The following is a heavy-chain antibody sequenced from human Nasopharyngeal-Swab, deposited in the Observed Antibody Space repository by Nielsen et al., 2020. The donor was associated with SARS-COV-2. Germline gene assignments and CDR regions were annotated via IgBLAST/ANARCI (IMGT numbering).Heavy chain of an antibody. J-gene: IGHJ5*02. CDR1: GGSISSGGYY. Sequence: SETLSLTCTVSGGSISSGGYYWSWIRQHPGKGLEWIGYIYYSGSTYYNPSLKSRVTISVDTSKNQFSRKLSSVTAADTAVYYCARGPLLSVTGTTRWFDPWGQGTLVTVSS. V-gene: IGHV4-31*03. CDR2: IYYSGST. CDR3: ARGPLLSVTGTTRWFDP. D-gene: IGHD1-7*01.